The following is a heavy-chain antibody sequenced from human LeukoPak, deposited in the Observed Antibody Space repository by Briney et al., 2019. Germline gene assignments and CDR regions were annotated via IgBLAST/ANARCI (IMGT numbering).Heavy chain of an antibody. Sequence: ETLSLTCAVSGGSISSSNWWSWVRQAPGKGLEWVSVIYSDGDTSYADSVKGRFTISRDISKNTLYLQMNSLRAEDTAVYYCATPSGGYWGQGTLVTVSS. CDR3: ATPSGGY. CDR1: GGSISSSNW. CDR2: IYSDGDT. J-gene: IGHJ4*02. V-gene: IGHV3-66*01. D-gene: IGHD6-25*01.